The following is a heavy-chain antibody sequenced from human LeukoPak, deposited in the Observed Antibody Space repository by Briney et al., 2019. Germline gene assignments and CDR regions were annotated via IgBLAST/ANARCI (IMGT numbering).Heavy chain of an antibody. D-gene: IGHD1-7*01. CDR1: GFTFSSHS. V-gene: IGHV3-66*02. Sequence: PGGSLRLSCVASGFTFSSHSINWVRHTPGKGLEWVSVIYSGGSTYYADSVKGRFTISRDNSKNTLYLQMNSLRAEDTAVYYCARSGTKFNFDYWGQGTLVTVSS. CDR2: IYSGGST. J-gene: IGHJ4*02. CDR3: ARSGTKFNFDY.